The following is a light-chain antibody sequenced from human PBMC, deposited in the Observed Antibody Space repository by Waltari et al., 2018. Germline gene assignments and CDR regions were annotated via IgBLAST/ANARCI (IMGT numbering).Light chain of an antibody. CDR3: QQRSNWPLT. J-gene: IGKJ4*01. CDR1: QSVSSY. Sequence: DIVLTQSPVTLSLSPGERATLSCKASQSVSSYLAWYHQKPGQAPRLLIYDASNRATGIPARFSGSGSGTDFTLTISSLEPEDFAVYYCQQRSNWPLTFGGGTKVEIK. V-gene: IGKV3-11*01. CDR2: DAS.